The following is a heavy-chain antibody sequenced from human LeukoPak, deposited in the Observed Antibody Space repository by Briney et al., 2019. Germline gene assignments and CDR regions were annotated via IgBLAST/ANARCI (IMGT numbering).Heavy chain of an antibody. V-gene: IGHV3-30-3*01. D-gene: IGHD4-17*01. J-gene: IGHJ4*02. CDR3: ARVSLDYGDSYDY. CDR1: GFTFSSYA. CDR2: ISYDGSNK. Sequence: GGSLRLSCAASGFTFSSYAMHWVRQAPAKGLEWVAVISYDGSNKYYADSVKGRFTISRDNSKNTLYLQMNSLRAEDTAVYYCARVSLDYGDSYDYWGQGTLVTVSS.